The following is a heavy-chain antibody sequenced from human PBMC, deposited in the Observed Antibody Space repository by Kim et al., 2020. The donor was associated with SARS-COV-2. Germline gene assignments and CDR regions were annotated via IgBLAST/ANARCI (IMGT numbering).Heavy chain of an antibody. D-gene: IGHD4-17*01. Sequence: TYYNPSLKSRVTISVDTSKNQFSLKLSSVTAADTAVYYCARGAYGDYGDYWGQGTLVTVSS. J-gene: IGHJ4*02. CDR3: ARGAYGDYGDY. CDR2: T. V-gene: IGHV4-31*02.